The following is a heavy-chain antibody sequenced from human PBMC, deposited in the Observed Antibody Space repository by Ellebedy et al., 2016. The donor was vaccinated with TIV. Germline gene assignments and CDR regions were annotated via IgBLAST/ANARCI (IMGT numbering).Heavy chain of an antibody. CDR3: SRDGREWSRDC. Sequence: GESLKISXAASGFTFSISGMTWVRQRPGKGLEWVATVSRGREAYYADPFKGRFFISRDNDLNSVFLQLNNLRVEDTAVYYCSRDGREWSRDCWGQGTPVTVSS. V-gene: IGHV3-21*06. D-gene: IGHD3-3*01. CDR1: GFTFSISG. CDR2: VSRGREA. J-gene: IGHJ4*02.